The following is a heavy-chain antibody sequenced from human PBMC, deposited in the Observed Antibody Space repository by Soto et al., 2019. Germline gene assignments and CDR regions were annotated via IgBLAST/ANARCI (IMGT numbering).Heavy chain of an antibody. CDR1: VDSISDYFY. D-gene: IGHD2-15*01. Sequence: AETLCLTCTVSVDSISDYFYWIWIRQPAGKGLEWIGRIYTDGTTKYDPSLKSRVTLSLDKSKNQFSLRLSSVTAADTAVYYFAREVRGGFTGIFDQWGRGSRVTVSS. CDR3: AREVRGGFTGIFDQ. J-gene: IGHJ4*02. V-gene: IGHV4-4*07. CDR2: IYTDGTT.